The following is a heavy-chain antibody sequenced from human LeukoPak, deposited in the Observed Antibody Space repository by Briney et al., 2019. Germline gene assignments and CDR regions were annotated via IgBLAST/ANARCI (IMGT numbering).Heavy chain of an antibody. D-gene: IGHD6-25*01. J-gene: IGHJ4*02. CDR1: GFTFSSYA. CDR2: ISGSGGST. Sequence: GGSLRLSCAASGFTFSSYAMSWVRQAPGKGLEWVSAISGSGGSTYYADSVKGRFTISRDNSKNTLYLQMNSLRAEDTAVYYCAKSAKTGGEYSSGPYYFDYWGQGTLVTVSS. V-gene: IGHV3-23*01. CDR3: AKSAKTGGEYSSGPYYFDY.